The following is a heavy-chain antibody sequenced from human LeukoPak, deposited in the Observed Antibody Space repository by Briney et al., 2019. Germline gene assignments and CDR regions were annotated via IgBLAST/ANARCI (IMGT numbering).Heavy chain of an antibody. Sequence: ASVKVSCKASGYTFTNYDINWVRQATGQGLEWMGCVNPNSGNTGYAQKFQGRVTMTKNISISTAYMDLSGLRSEDTAVYYCARGGGYCSGGSCPYYFDYWGQGTLVTVSS. CDR1: GYTFTNYD. V-gene: IGHV1-8*01. CDR3: ARGGGYCSGGSCPYYFDY. CDR2: VNPNSGNT. D-gene: IGHD2-15*01. J-gene: IGHJ4*02.